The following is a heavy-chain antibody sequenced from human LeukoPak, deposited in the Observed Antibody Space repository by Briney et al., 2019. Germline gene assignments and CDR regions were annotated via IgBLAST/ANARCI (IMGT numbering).Heavy chain of an antibody. D-gene: IGHD6-13*01. J-gene: IGHJ3*02. CDR2: IYYSGST. Sequence: SETLSLTCTVSGGSLSSGSYYWGWIRQPPGKGLEWIGTIYYSGSTYYNPSLSSRVTISVDTSKSQVSLKLSSMTAADTAVFYCARASRETGDAFDIWGLGTMVTVSS. CDR3: ARASRETGDAFDI. CDR1: GGSLSSGSYY. V-gene: IGHV4-39*01.